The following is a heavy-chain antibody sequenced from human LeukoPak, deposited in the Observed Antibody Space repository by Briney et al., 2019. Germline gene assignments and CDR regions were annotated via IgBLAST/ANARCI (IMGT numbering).Heavy chain of an antibody. J-gene: IGHJ4*02. CDR1: GFTFSSYG. V-gene: IGHV3-30*02. CDR2: IRYDGSYK. D-gene: IGHD4-11*01. CDR3: AKSDYGNFYFFDY. Sequence: GGSLRLSCAASGFTFSSYGMHWVRQAPGKGLEWVAFIRYDGSYKYYADSVKGRFTISRDNSKNTLYLQMNSLRAEDTAVYYCAKSDYGNFYFFDYWGQGTLVTVSS.